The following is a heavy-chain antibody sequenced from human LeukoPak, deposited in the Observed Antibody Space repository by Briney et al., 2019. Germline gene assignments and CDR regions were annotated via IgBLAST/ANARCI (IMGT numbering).Heavy chain of an antibody. V-gene: IGHV3-30*02. J-gene: IGHJ3*02. D-gene: IGHD2-2*01. CDR3: AKEKDIVVVPAAMPYAFDI. CDR2: IRYDGSNK. Sequence: QPGGSLRLSCAASGFTFSSYGMHWVRQAPGKGLEWVAFIRYDGSNKYYADSVKGRFTISRDNSKNTLYLQMNSLRAEDTAVYYCAKEKDIVVVPAAMPYAFDIWGQGTMVTVSS. CDR1: GFTFSSYG.